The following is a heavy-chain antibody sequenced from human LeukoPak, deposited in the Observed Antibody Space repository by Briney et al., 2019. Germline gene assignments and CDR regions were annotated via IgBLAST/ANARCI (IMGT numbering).Heavy chain of an antibody. CDR1: GHSISSGHY. Sequence: SETLSLTCAVSGHSISSGHYWGWIRQPPGKGLEWIGSLYNSGTTYYNPSLKSRVTISVDTSKNQFSLKLSSVTAADTAVYYCARDLVGATGWDAFDIWGQGAMVTVSS. CDR2: LYNSGTT. V-gene: IGHV4-38-2*02. J-gene: IGHJ3*02. CDR3: ARDLVGATGWDAFDI. D-gene: IGHD1-26*01.